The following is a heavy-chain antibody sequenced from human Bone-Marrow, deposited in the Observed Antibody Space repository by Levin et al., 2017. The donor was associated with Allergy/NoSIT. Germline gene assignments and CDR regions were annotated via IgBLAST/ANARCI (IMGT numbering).Heavy chain of an antibody. V-gene: IGHV3-15*01. Sequence: RAGGSLRLSCAASGFTFSNAWMSWVRQAPGKGLEWVGRIKSKTDGGTTDYAAPVKGRFTISRDDSKNTLYLQMNSLKTEDTAVYYCTMNLGGRRPKDYDSSGYGAFDIWGQGTMVTVSS. CDR3: TMNLGGRRPKDYDSSGYGAFDI. D-gene: IGHD3-22*01. J-gene: IGHJ3*02. CDR1: GFTFSNAW. CDR2: IKSKTDGGTT.